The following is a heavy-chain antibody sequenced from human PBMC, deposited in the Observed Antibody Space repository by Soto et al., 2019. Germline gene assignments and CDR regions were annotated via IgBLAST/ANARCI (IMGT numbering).Heavy chain of an antibody. D-gene: IGHD2-15*01. CDR1: GYTFTSFG. V-gene: IGHV1-18*01. Sequence: QVQLVQSGAEVKKPGASEKVSCKASGYTFTSFGISWLRQDPGQGLQWMGWISAYNGNTNYGENLQGRVTMTTDTSTSTAYMELGSLSSDDAAVYYCARDRRGGTDGFDVWGQGTMVTVSS. J-gene: IGHJ3*01. CDR3: ARDRRGGTDGFDV. CDR2: ISAYNGNT.